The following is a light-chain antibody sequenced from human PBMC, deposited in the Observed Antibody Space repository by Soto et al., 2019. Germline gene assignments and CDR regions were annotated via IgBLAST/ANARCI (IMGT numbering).Light chain of an antibody. J-gene: IGKJ5*01. Sequence: EIVLTQSPATLSLSPGERATLSCRASPSVANFVAWYQQKPGQAPRLLIYGAFNRATGIPARFSGSGSGTDFTLTISSLEPEDSAVYYCQQYSNWPITFGQGTRLEIK. CDR1: PSVANF. V-gene: IGKV3-11*01. CDR3: QQYSNWPIT. CDR2: GAF.